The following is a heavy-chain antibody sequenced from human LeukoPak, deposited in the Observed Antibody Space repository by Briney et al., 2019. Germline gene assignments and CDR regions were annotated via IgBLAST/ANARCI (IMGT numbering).Heavy chain of an antibody. Sequence: ASVKVSCKASGYTFTGYYMHWVRQAPGQGLEWMGRINPNSGGTNYAQKFQGRVTMTRDTSISTAYMELSRLRSDDTAVYYCARDTPWDISSRNPSYWFDPWGQGTLVTVSS. J-gene: IGHJ5*02. CDR2: INPNSGGT. CDR3: ARDTPWDISSRNPSYWFDP. D-gene: IGHD6-13*01. V-gene: IGHV1-2*06. CDR1: GYTFTGYY.